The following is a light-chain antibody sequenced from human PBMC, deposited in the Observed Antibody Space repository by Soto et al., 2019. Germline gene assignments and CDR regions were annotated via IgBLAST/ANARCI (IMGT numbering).Light chain of an antibody. CDR2: DVS. J-gene: IGLJ1*01. V-gene: IGLV2-14*03. Sequence: SVLTQPASGSGSPGQSITISCTGTSSDVGGYNYVSWYQQHPGKAPKLMIYDVSNRPSGVSNRFSGSKSGNTASLTISGLQAEDEADYYCSSYTSSSLHVFGTGTKVTVL. CDR3: SSYTSSSLHV. CDR1: SSDVGGYNY.